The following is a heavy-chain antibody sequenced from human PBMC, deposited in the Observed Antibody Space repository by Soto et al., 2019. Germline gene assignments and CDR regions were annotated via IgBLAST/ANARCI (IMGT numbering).Heavy chain of an antibody. J-gene: IGHJ6*02. CDR1: GFTFSSYG. V-gene: IGHV3-30*18. D-gene: IGHD5-12*01. Sequence: PEGSLRLSCAASGFTFSSYGMHWVRQAPGKGLEWVAVISYDGSNKYYADSVKGRFTISRDNSKNTLYLQMNSLRAEDTAVYYCAKDQSVATIKGNGMDVWGQGTTVTVSS. CDR3: AKDQSVATIKGNGMDV. CDR2: ISYDGSNK.